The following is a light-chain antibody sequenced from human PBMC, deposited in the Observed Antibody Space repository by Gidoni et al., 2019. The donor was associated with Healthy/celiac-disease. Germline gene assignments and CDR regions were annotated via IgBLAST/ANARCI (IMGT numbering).Light chain of an antibody. CDR1: QSISSY. Sequence: DIQMTQSPSSLSASVGDRVTITCRASQSISSYLNWYQQKPGKAPKLLIYAASSLQSGVPARFRGSGAGTDFTLTISSLQPEDFATYYCQQSYSTPGTFGGGTKVEIK. CDR2: AAS. V-gene: IGKV1-39*01. CDR3: QQSYSTPGT. J-gene: IGKJ4*01.